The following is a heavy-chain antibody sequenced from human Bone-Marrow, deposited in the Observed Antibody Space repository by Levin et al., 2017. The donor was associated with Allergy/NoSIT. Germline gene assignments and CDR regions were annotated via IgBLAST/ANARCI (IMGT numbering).Heavy chain of an antibody. J-gene: IGHJ4*02. CDR2: IRSRDYGGTT. V-gene: IGHV3-49*01. Sequence: GESLKISCRASGFTFGDYAMSWFRQAPGKGLEWVSFIRSRDYGGTTVYTAAVKGRFTISRDDSKSIAYLQMNSLKTEDTALYYCASSMERQLWLFSGGPNFDYWGQGTLVTVSS. D-gene: IGHD5-18*01. CDR1: GFTFGDYA. CDR3: ASSMERQLWLFSGGPNFDY.